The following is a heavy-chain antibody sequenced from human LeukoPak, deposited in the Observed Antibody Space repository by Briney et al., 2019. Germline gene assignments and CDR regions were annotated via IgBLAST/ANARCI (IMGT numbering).Heavy chain of an antibody. CDR2: IYHSGGT. Sequence: SETLSLTCTVSGGSINDASWNWIRQPPGQGLEWIGYIYHSGGTNYNPSLKSRVTISLDTSKNQFSLKLSSVTAADTAVYYCARGRRYCSGGSCYSSSFDPWGQGTLVTVSS. CDR3: ARGRRYCSGGSCYSSSFDP. V-gene: IGHV4-59*01. D-gene: IGHD2-15*01. CDR1: GGSINDAS. J-gene: IGHJ5*02.